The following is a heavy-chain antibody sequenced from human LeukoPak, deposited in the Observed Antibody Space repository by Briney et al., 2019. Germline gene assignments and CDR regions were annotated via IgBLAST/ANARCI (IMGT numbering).Heavy chain of an antibody. Sequence: GGSLRLSCAASAFTFNNYAMTWVRQAPGKGLECVSAISNSGGRTYYADSVKGRFTISRDNSKNTLYLQMNSLRAEDTAVYYCARGLLLGERFDAFDIWGQGTMVTVSS. V-gene: IGHV3-23*01. CDR1: AFTFNNYA. J-gene: IGHJ3*02. D-gene: IGHD3-16*01. CDR2: ISNSGGRT. CDR3: ARGLLLGERFDAFDI.